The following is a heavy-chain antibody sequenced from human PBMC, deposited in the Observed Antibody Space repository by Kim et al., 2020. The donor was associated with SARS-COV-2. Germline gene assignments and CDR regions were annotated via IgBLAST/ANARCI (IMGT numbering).Heavy chain of an antibody. Sequence: ASVKVSCKASGYTFTSYGISWVRQAPGQGLEWMGWISAYNGNTNYAQKLQGRVTMTTDTSTSTAYMELRSLRSDDTAVYYCARDSVRYCSGGSCSPYFDYWGQGTLVTVSS. V-gene: IGHV1-18*01. J-gene: IGHJ4*02. CDR1: GYTFTSYG. D-gene: IGHD2-15*01. CDR2: ISAYNGNT. CDR3: ARDSVRYCSGGSCSPYFDY.